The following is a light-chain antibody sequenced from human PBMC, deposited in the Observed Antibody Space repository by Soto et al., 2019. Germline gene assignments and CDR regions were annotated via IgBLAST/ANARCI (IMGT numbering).Light chain of an antibody. V-gene: IGKV1-33*01. CDR3: QQYKHLIT. J-gene: IGKJ5*01. Sequence: DIQMTQSPSSLSASVGDRVTITCQRSQDISNYLNWYQQKPGKAPNLLIYAASNLETGVPSRFSGSGSGIDFTFTITSLQPEDIATYYCQQYKHLITFGQGTRLEIK. CDR2: AAS. CDR1: QDISNY.